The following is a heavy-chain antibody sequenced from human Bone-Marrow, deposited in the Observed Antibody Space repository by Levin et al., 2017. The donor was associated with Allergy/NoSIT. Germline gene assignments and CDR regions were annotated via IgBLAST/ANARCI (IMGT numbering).Heavy chain of an antibody. V-gene: IGHV3-48*02. D-gene: IGHD5-24*01. CDR3: ARDPIRSDGYSFDY. Sequence: GESLKISCSASGFIFSDYGMAWVRQAPGKGLEWISYMPSGSSSTMYYADSVKGRFTISRDNAKSSLFLQMTSLRDADTAVYFCARDPIRSDGYSFDYWDQGTLVTVSS. J-gene: IGHJ4*02. CDR1: GFIFSDYG. CDR2: MPSGSSSTM.